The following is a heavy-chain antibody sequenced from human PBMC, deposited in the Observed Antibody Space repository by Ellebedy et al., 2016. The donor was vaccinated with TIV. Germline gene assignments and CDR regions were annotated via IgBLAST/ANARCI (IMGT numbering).Heavy chain of an antibody. Sequence: AASVKVSCKASGYTFTGYYMHWVRQAPGQGLEWMGWINPNSGGTNYAQKFQGRVTMTRDTSISTAYMELSRLRSDDTAVYYCASPRGLGADYYYYGMDVWGQGTTVTVSS. CDR1: GYTFTGYY. CDR3: ASPRGLGADYYYYGMDV. J-gene: IGHJ6*02. CDR2: INPNSGGT. V-gene: IGHV1-2*02. D-gene: IGHD3-10*01.